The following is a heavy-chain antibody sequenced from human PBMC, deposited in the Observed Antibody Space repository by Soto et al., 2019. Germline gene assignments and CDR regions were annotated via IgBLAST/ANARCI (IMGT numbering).Heavy chain of an antibody. Sequence: QVQLQQWGTGLLKPSETLSLTCAVYGGSFSTYYWAWIRQPPEKGLEWIGETHHSGSTTYSPSLMSRVSISIDTSRNQFSLKLRAVTAADTGVYYCANRLGSFWGQGTLVTVSS. J-gene: IGHJ4*02. CDR3: ANRLGSF. D-gene: IGHD3-16*01. CDR2: THHSGST. CDR1: GGSFSTYY. V-gene: IGHV4-34*01.